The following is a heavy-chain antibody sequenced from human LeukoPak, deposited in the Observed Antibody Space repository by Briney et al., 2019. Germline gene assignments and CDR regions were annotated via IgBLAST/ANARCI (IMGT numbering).Heavy chain of an antibody. Sequence: ASVKVSCKASGFTFIGYYMHWVRQAPGQGLEWMGWINLNTGDTDYAPKFQGRVTMTRDTSITTAYMELSRLRYDDTAVYYCARGDGSSFDYWGQGTLVTVSS. J-gene: IGHJ4*02. CDR2: INLNTGDT. V-gene: IGHV1-2*02. D-gene: IGHD1-26*01. CDR1: GFTFIGYY. CDR3: ARGDGSSFDY.